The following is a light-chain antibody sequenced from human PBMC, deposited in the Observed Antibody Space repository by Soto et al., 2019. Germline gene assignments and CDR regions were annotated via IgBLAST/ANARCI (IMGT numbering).Light chain of an antibody. Sequence: QSVLTQPPSVSAAPGQKVIISCSGSTFDIGKNYVSWYQHLPGTAPTLIIYDTEKRIAGVPDRFSASKSGTSATLAISGLQTRDEANYFCGTWDRSLTYYLFGTGTKVTVL. CDR2: DTE. CDR3: GTWDRSLTYYL. CDR1: TFDIGKNY. J-gene: IGLJ1*01. V-gene: IGLV1-51*01.